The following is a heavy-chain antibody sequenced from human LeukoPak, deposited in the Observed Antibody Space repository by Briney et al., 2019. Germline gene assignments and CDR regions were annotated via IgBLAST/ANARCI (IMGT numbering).Heavy chain of an antibody. Sequence: GGSLRLSCAASGFTFSSYSMNWVRQAPGKGLEWVSSISSSSSYIYYADSVKGRFTISRDNAKNSLYQQMNSLRAEDTAVYYCASALPYGSGSTPPYYYYGMDVWGQGTTVTVSS. CDR1: GFTFSSYS. CDR2: ISSSSSYI. J-gene: IGHJ6*02. V-gene: IGHV3-21*01. D-gene: IGHD3-10*01. CDR3: ASALPYGSGSTPPYYYYGMDV.